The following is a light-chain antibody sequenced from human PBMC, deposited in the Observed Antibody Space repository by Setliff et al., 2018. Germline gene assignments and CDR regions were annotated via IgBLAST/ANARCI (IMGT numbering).Light chain of an antibody. V-gene: IGLV2-14*03. CDR1: SNDVGGYNY. Sequence: QSALTQPASVSGSLGQSITTSCTGTSNDVGGYNYVSWYKQHPGEAPQLMIYAVTKRPSGVSNRFSGSKSGKAASLTISGLQAEDEADYYCCSYVRGSAYVFGTGTKVTVL. CDR3: CSYVRGSAYV. CDR2: AVT. J-gene: IGLJ1*01.